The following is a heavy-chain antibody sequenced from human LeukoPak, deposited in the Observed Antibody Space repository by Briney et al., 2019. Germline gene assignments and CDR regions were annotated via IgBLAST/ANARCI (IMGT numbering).Heavy chain of an antibody. V-gene: IGHV4-39*01. CDR3: ARQGKYSSSWEEVDH. CDR2: IYYSGST. D-gene: IGHD6-13*01. Sequence: PSETLSLTCSVSGASISSSSSYWGWIRQPPGKGLEWIGSIYYSGSTYNNPSLKSRVTISVDTSKNQFSLKLSSVTAADTAVYYCARQGKYSSSWEEVDHWGQGTLVTVSS. CDR1: GASISSSSSY. J-gene: IGHJ4*02.